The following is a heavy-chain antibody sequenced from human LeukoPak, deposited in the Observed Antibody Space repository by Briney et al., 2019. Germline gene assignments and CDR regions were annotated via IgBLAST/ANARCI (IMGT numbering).Heavy chain of an antibody. Sequence: GASLMISCQGSGYNFTSYWISWVRQLPGKGLEWMGRIDPSDSYTNYSPSFQGHVTISADKSISTAYLQWSSLKASDTAMYFCARRPRIAAAGFLFDYWGQGTLVTVSS. V-gene: IGHV5-10-1*01. D-gene: IGHD6-13*01. CDR1: GYNFTSYW. CDR3: ARRPRIAAAGFLFDY. CDR2: IDPSDSYT. J-gene: IGHJ4*02.